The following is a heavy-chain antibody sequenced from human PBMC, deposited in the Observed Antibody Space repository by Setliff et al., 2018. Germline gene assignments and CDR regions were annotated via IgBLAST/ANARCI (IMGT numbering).Heavy chain of an antibody. CDR2: LKPGDSGI. J-gene: IGHJ4*02. D-gene: IGHD3-22*01. V-gene: IGHV5-51*01. Sequence: GESLKISCQGSGYTFTNYWIGWVRQMPGKGLEWMGILKPGDSGIRYSPSFQGQVTLSADTSIATAYLHWTSLKASDTAMYYCVRHPYYDSSGYYSYFDYRGQGALVTVSS. CDR3: VRHPYYDSSGYYSYFDY. CDR1: GYTFTNYW.